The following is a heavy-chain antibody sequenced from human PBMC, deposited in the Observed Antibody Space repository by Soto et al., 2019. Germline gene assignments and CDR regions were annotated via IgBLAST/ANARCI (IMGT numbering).Heavy chain of an antibody. J-gene: IGHJ4*02. Sequence: SETLSLTCAVYGGSFSGYYWSWIRQHPGKGLEWIGYIYYSGSTYYNPSLKSRVTISVDTSKNQFSLKLSSVTAADTAVYYCARTYSSLQVREPSRLDYWGQGTLVTVSS. V-gene: IGHV4-31*11. CDR1: GGSFSGYY. CDR2: IYYSGST. D-gene: IGHD6-13*01. CDR3: ARTYSSLQVREPSRLDY.